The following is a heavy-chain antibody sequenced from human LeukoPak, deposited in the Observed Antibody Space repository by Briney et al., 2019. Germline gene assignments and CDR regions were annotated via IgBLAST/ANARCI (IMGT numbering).Heavy chain of an antibody. J-gene: IGHJ6*02. CDR3: ARGRVVPAFTYYYGMDV. D-gene: IGHD2-2*01. CDR2: INHSGST. Sequence: PSETLSLTCAVYGGSFSGYYWSWIRQPPGKGLEWIGEINHSGSTNYNPSLKSRVTISADTSKNQFSLKLSSVTAADTAVYYCARGRVVPAFTYYYGMDVWGQGTTVTVSS. CDR1: GGSFSGYY. V-gene: IGHV4-34*01.